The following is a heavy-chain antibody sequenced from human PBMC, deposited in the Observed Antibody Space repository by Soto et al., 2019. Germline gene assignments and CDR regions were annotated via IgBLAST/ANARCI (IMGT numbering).Heavy chain of an antibody. CDR3: ARKWGTYSSASLDF. D-gene: IGHD6-19*01. CDR2: MSYDGTNE. J-gene: IGHJ4*02. V-gene: IGHV3-30*04. CDR1: GFSFTHYT. Sequence: ESGGGVVQPGGSLRLSCATSGFSFTHYTINWVRHAPGKGLEWVAVMSYDGTNENYADSVKRRFTISRDNSKTTVYLQMNSLTPEDTALYYCARKWGTYSSASLDFWGLGTLVTVSS.